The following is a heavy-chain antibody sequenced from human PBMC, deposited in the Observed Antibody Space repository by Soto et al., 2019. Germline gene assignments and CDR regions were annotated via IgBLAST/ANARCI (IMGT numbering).Heavy chain of an antibody. CDR1: GYTFTGYY. CDR2: INPNSGGT. V-gene: IGHV1-2*04. J-gene: IGHJ6*02. D-gene: IGHD2-15*01. CDR3: ARGGAGYCSGGSCYGRAYYGMDV. Sequence: ASVKVSCKASGYTFTGYYMHWVRQAPGQGLEWMGWINPNSGGTNYAQKFQGWVTMTRDTSISTAYMELSRLRSDDTAVYYCARGGAGYCSGGSCYGRAYYGMDVWGQGTTVTVSS.